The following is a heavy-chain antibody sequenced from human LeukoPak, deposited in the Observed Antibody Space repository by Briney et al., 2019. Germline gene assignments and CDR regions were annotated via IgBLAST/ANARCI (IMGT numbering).Heavy chain of an antibody. V-gene: IGHV1-2*02. J-gene: IGHJ5*02. D-gene: IGHD3-10*01. Sequence: GPSVRVSSKAHGYTFTGYYMHWVRLAPGQGLGWVGWIDPNSGGTNYAQKFQGRVTITRDTSSSTAYTERSRLRSDDTAVYCCARDRTYRGVIMSENWFDPWGQGTLVTVSS. CDR3: ARDRTYRGVIMSENWFDP. CDR1: GYTFTGYY. CDR2: IDPNSGGT.